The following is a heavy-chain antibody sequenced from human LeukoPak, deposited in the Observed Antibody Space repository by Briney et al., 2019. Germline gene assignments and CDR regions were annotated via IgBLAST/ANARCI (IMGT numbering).Heavy chain of an antibody. CDR2: MYYSGIT. D-gene: IGHD6-19*01. CDR3: ARGGSGWPWDYYYYYMDV. V-gene: IGHV4-59*13. J-gene: IGHJ6*03. CDR1: GGSISSYY. Sequence: SETLSLTCTVSGGSISSYYWSWIRQPPGKGLERIGYMYYSGITNYNPSLKRRVTISVATSKTQFSLKLTSVTAADTAVYYCARGGSGWPWDYYYYYMDVWGKGTTVTISS.